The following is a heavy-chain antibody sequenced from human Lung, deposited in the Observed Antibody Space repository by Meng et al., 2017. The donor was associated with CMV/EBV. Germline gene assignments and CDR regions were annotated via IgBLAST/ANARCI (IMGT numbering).Heavy chain of an antibody. CDR2: ISGSGGST. CDR1: GLTFSSHP. J-gene: IGHJ5*02. D-gene: IGHD6-19*01. Sequence: GESXKISCVASGLTFSSHPMTWVRQAPGKGLEWVSSISGSGGSTYSADSVQGRFTISRDNSKNTLYLQMSALRDEDTALYYCARGGPVAGKNLFDRLGQGXLVTVSS. V-gene: IGHV3-23*01. CDR3: ARGGPVAGKNLFDR.